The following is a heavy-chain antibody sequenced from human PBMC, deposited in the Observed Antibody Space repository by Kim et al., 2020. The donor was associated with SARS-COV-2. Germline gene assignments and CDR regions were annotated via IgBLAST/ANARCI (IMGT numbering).Heavy chain of an antibody. CDR3: ASGGHLDF. V-gene: IGHV3-7*03. J-gene: IGHJ4*02. CDR1: GLTFSRFW. D-gene: IGHD3-16*01. Sequence: GGSLRLSCAASGLTFSRFWMSWARQPPGKGLEWVANINEYGNEKHFLDSVEGRFTISRDNAKNTLYLQMDSLRAEDTAVYYCASGGHLDFWGQGSLVTVS. CDR2: INEYGNEK.